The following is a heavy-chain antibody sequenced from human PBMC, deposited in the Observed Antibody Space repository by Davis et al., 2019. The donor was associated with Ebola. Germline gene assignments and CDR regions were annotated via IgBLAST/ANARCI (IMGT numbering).Heavy chain of an antibody. Sequence: SETLSLTCAVYGGSFSGYSWSWIRQAPGKGLEWLGEINHSGSTNYNPSLKSRVSISVDTSKKQFSLKLNSVTAADTAVYYCALGHYYYDSSGYLLNAEYFQHWGQGTLVTVSS. CDR3: ALGHYYYDSSGYLLNAEYFQH. CDR1: GGSFSGYS. V-gene: IGHV4-34*01. CDR2: INHSGST. D-gene: IGHD3-22*01. J-gene: IGHJ1*01.